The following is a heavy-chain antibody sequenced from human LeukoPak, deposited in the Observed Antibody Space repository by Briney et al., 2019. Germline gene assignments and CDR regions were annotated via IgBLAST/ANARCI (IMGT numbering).Heavy chain of an antibody. V-gene: IGHV4-59*08. D-gene: IGHD6-19*01. CDR2: IYYSGST. CDR1: GGSISSHY. J-gene: IGHJ4*02. Sequence: SETLSLTCTVSGGSISSHYWSWIRQPPGKGLEWIGYIYYSGSTNYNPSLKSRVTISVDTSKNQFSLKLSSVTAADTAVYYCARILRRYGSGWYYFDYWGQGTRVTVSS. CDR3: ARILRRYGSGWYYFDY.